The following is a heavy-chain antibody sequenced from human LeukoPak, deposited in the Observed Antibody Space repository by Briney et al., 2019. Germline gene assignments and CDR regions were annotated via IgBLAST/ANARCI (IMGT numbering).Heavy chain of an antibody. V-gene: IGHV3-23*01. J-gene: IGHJ4*01. CDR3: AKDQGSGHGAYTWGTFDF. CDR1: GFTFSNYA. CDR2: INGRGDST. D-gene: IGHD4/OR15-4a*01. Sequence: GGSLRLSCAASGFTFSNYAMSWVRQAPGKGLEWVSGINGRGDSTVYADAVKGRFTISRDNFKSTLYLQMNSLRVEDTAGYYCAKDQGSGHGAYTWGTFDFWGLETLVTVSS.